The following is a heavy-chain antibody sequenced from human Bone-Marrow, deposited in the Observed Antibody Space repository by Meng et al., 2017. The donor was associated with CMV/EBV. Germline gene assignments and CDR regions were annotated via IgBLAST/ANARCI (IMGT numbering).Heavy chain of an antibody. D-gene: IGHD2-2*01. Sequence: GGSLRLSCAASGFTFSSYAMHWVRQAPGKGLEYVSAISSNGGSTYYADSVKGRFTISRDNSKNTLYLQMGSLRAEDTAVYYCARWGRDVVVPAVPVGAFDIWGQGTMVTVSS. V-gene: IGHV3-64*02. CDR2: ISSNGGST. CDR1: GFTFSSYA. CDR3: ARWGRDVVVPAVPVGAFDI. J-gene: IGHJ3*02.